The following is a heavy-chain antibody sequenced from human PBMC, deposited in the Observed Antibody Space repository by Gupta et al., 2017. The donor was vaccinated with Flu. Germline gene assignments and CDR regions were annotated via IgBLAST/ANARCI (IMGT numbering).Heavy chain of an antibody. J-gene: IGHJ4*02. V-gene: IGHV1-8*01. CDR3: ATVGEDSSAWSGEVYY. Sequence: QVQLVQSGAEVKKHGASVKVSCTASGYPFSSYDINWVRQAAGQGLEWMGRRDPNSGKTDLAQNFQGRVTMSRDTAISTAYMELSSLRLEDTAVYYCATVGEDSSAWSGEVYYWGQGSLVTVSS. D-gene: IGHD6-19*01. CDR2: RDPNSGKT. CDR1: GYPFSSYD.